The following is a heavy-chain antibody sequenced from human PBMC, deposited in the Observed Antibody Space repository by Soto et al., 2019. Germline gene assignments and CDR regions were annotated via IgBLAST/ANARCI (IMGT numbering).Heavy chain of an antibody. J-gene: IGHJ4*02. V-gene: IGHV4-59*01. CDR3: ARGSLHLISFDY. CDR1: VGSISSYY. D-gene: IGHD1-26*01. Sequence: SETLSLTCSVSVGSISSYYWSWIRQPPGKGLEWIGYIYYSGSTNYNPSLKSRVTISVDTSKNQFSLKLSSVTAADTAVYYCARGSLHLISFDYRGQGTLVTVSS. CDR2: IYYSGST.